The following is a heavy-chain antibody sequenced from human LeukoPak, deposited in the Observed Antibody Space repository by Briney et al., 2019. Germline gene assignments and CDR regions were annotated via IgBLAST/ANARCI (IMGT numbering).Heavy chain of an antibody. Sequence: ASVKVSCKASGYTFNGYYMHWVRQAPGQGLEWMGWINPNSGGTNYAQKFQGRVTMTRDTSISTAYMELSRLRSDDTAVYYCARELSSGWYPIAIDYWGQGTLVTVSS. CDR3: ARELSSGWYPIAIDY. V-gene: IGHV1-2*02. D-gene: IGHD6-19*01. CDR1: GYTFNGYY. CDR2: INPNSGGT. J-gene: IGHJ4*02.